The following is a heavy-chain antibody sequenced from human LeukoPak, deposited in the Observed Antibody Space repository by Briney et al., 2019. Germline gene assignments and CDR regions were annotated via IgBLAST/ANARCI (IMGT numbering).Heavy chain of an antibody. CDR1: GGTFSSYA. D-gene: IGHD2-2*02. CDR3: ARAGRGYCSSTSCYTPDY. V-gene: IGHV1-69*05. CDR2: IIPIFGTA. Sequence: ASVKVSCKASGGTFSSYAISWVRQAPGQGLEWMGGIIPIFGTANYAQKFQGRVTITTDESTSTAYMELSSLRSEDTAVYYCARAGRGYCSSTSCYTPDYWGQGTLVTVSS. J-gene: IGHJ4*02.